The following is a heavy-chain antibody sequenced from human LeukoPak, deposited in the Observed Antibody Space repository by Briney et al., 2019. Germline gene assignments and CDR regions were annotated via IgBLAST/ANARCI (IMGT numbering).Heavy chain of an antibody. CDR2: IYSGGST. CDR3: ARTRGSHPSPFDS. Sequence: GGSLRLSCAASGFTVSHYYMTWVRQAPGKGLECVSVIYSGGSTYSADSVKGRFTISRDNSRNMVYLQMSSLRAEDTAVYYCARTRGSHPSPFDSWGQGTLVTVSS. D-gene: IGHD3-10*01. J-gene: IGHJ4*02. V-gene: IGHV3-53*01. CDR1: GFTVSHYY.